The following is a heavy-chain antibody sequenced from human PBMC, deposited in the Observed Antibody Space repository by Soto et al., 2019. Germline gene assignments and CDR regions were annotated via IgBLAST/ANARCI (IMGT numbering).Heavy chain of an antibody. CDR3: ARSTYSGTIFDY. J-gene: IGHJ4*02. D-gene: IGHD1-26*01. V-gene: IGHV4-34*01. CDR1: GGSLSGYY. Sequence: KASETLSLTCAVYGGSLSGYYWSWIRQPPGKGLEWIGEINHRGSTNYNPSLKSRVTISVDTSKNEFSLKLSSVTAADTAVYYCARSTYSGTIFDYWVQGTLVTVSS. CDR2: INHRGST.